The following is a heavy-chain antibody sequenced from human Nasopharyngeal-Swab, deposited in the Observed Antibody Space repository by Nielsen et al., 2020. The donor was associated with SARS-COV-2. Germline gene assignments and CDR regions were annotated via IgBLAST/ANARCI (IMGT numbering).Heavy chain of an antibody. Sequence: SETLSLTGTVSGGSIRSGGYYWSWIRQHPGKGLEWIGYIYYSGSTYYNPSLKSRVPISLDTSKNQFSLKLSSVTAADTAVYYCARGEFGGVIVLDAFDIWGQGTMVTFSS. CDR2: IYYSGST. J-gene: IGHJ3*02. V-gene: IGHV4-31*03. CDR1: GGSIRSGGYY. D-gene: IGHD3-16*02. CDR3: ARGEFGGVIVLDAFDI.